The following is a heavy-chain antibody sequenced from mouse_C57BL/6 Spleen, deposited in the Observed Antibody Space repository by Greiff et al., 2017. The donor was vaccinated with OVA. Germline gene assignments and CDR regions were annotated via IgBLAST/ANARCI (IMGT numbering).Heavy chain of an antibody. J-gene: IGHJ2*01. Sequence: QVQLKESGPGLVQPSQSLSITCTVSGFSLTSYGVHWVRQSPGKGLEWLGVIWSGGSTDYNAAFISRLSISKDNSKSQVFFKMNSLQADDTAIYYCASYGRAPLDYWGQGTTLTVSS. CDR1: GFSLTSYG. CDR2: IWSGGST. D-gene: IGHD1-1*01. V-gene: IGHV2-2*01. CDR3: ASYGRAPLDY.